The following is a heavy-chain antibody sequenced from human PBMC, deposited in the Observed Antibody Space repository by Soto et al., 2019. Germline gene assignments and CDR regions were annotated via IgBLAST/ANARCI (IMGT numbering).Heavy chain of an antibody. J-gene: IGHJ4*02. CDR2: INGNGSTT. V-gene: IGHV3-74*02. CDR1: GFSFSSNW. D-gene: IGHD3-10*01. Sequence: EVQLVESGGGLVQPGGSLRLSCAASGFSFSSNWMHWVRQAPGKGLVWVARINGNGSTTHYAHSVQGRFSISRDNTENTLSLQMNSLSDEDTAVYHCASIPMVRGPSDFWGQGVLVTVSS. CDR3: ASIPMVRGPSDF.